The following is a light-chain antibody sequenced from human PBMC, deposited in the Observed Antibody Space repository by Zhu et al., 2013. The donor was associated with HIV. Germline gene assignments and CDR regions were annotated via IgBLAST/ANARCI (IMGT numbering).Light chain of an antibody. J-gene: IGKJ1*01. CDR2: EAS. Sequence: DIQMTQSPSILSASVGDRVTITCRASQSLSGGLAWYQQKPGKAPYLLIYEASTLRSGVPSRFSGSGSGTEFTLTINSLQPDDFATYFCQYYSSHSWTFGQGTKVDI. CDR3: QYYSSHSWT. CDR1: QSLSGG. V-gene: IGKV1-5*03.